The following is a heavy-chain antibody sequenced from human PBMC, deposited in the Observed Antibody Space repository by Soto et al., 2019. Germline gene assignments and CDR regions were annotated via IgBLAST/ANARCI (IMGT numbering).Heavy chain of an antibody. CDR2: IWYDGSKK. D-gene: IGHD2-2*01. CDR1: GFTFSSYG. Sequence: QVQLVESGGGVVQPGRSLRLSCAASGFTFSSYGMHWVRQAPGKGLEWVAVIWYDGSKKYYADFVKARFTISRDNSKNTLYLQMNSLRADDTAVYYCASRSPALDYWGQGTLVTVSS. CDR3: ASRSPALDY. J-gene: IGHJ4*02. V-gene: IGHV3-33*01.